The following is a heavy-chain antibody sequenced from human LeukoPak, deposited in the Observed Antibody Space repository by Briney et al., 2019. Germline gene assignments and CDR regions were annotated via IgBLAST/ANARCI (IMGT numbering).Heavy chain of an antibody. V-gene: IGHV3-23*01. CDR3: ADGECSGGSCSGFYGMDV. J-gene: IGHJ6*02. Sequence: GGSLRLPCAASGFTFSTYAMSWVRQAPGKGLEWVSSISSSGGTTYYADSVKGRFTISRDNSKNTLYLQMNSLRAEDTAVYYCADGECSGGSCSGFYGMDVWGQGTTVTVSS. CDR2: ISSSGGTT. D-gene: IGHD2-15*01. CDR1: GFTFSTYA.